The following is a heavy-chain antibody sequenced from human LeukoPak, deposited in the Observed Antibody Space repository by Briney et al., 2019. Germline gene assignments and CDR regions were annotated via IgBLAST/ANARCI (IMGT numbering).Heavy chain of an antibody. D-gene: IGHD4-11*01. J-gene: IGHJ6*02. CDR2: ISAYNGNT. CDR1: GYTLVSYG. CDR3: AREGRVTQYYYQYYGMDV. V-gene: IGHV1-18*01. Sequence: ASVKVSCKASGYTLVSYGISWVRQAPGQGLEWMGWISAYNGNTNCAQKLQDRVTMTTDTSTSTAYMELRSLRSDDTAVYYCAREGRVTQYYYQYYGMDVWGQGTTVTVFS.